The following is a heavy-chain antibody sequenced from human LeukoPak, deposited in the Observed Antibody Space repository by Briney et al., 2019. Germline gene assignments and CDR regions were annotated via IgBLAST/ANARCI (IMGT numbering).Heavy chain of an antibody. Sequence: GGSLRLSCAASGFTFSSYGMHWVRQVPGKGLEWVAIISYDGSTKYYGDSVKGRFTVSRDDSYNTLYLQMNSLRAEDTAVYYCAKAVGSYPETRYADYWGRGALVTVCS. D-gene: IGHD1-26*01. CDR2: ISYDGSTK. CDR1: GFTFSSYG. V-gene: IGHV3-30*18. CDR3: AKAVGSYPETRYADY. J-gene: IGHJ4*02.